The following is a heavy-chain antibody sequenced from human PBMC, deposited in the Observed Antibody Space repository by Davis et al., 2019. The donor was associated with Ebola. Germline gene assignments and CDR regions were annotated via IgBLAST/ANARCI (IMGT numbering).Heavy chain of an antibody. J-gene: IGHJ3*02. D-gene: IGHD1-26*01. CDR1: GRSISSYY. CDR2: IYYSGST. CDR3: ARALVGATRQGAFDI. V-gene: IGHV4-59*12. Sequence: PSETLSLTCTVSGRSISSYYGSWIRQPQGKGLEWIGYIYYSGSTNYNPSLKSRVTISVDTSKNQFSLKLSSVTAADTAVYYCARALVGATRQGAFDIWGQGTMVTVSS.